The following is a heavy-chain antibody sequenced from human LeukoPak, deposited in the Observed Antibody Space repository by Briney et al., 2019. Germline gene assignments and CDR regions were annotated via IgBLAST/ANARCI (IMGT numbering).Heavy chain of an antibody. J-gene: IGHJ4*02. CDR2: INWNGGST. D-gene: IGHD4-17*01. Sequence: PGGSLRLSCAASGFTFDDYGLSWVRQAPGKGLEWVSGINWNGGSTGYADSVKGRFTISRDNAKNSLYVQMNSLRAEDTALYYCARDRATVTTGYFDYWGQGTLVTVSS. CDR3: ARDRATVTTGYFDY. V-gene: IGHV3-20*04. CDR1: GFTFDDYG.